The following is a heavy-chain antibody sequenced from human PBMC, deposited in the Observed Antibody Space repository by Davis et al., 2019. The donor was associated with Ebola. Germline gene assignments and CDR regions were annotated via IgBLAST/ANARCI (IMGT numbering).Heavy chain of an antibody. J-gene: IGHJ3*02. CDR2: IWYDGSNK. CDR1: GFTFSSYG. D-gene: IGHD3-22*01. Sequence: GESLKISCAASGFTFSSYGMHWVRQAPGKGLEWVAVIWYDGSNKYYADSVKGRFTISRDNSKNTLYLQMNSLRAEDTAVYYCASQGLLYYYDSSGYSSSAFDIWGQGTMVTVSS. V-gene: IGHV3-33*01. CDR3: ASQGLLYYYDSSGYSSSAFDI.